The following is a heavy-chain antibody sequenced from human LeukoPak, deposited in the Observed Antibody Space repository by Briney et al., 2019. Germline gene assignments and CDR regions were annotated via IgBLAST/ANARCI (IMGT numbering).Heavy chain of an antibody. Sequence: GSLRLSCAASEFTFNYWMSWARQAPGKGLEWVATMTHDGSDEYYLDSVKGRFTISRDSAKNSIYLQMNSLRVEDTSTYYCAKGDLENWGQGTLVTVSS. CDR2: MTHDGSDE. CDR3: AKGDLEN. V-gene: IGHV3-7*01. CDR1: EFTFNYW. J-gene: IGHJ4*02.